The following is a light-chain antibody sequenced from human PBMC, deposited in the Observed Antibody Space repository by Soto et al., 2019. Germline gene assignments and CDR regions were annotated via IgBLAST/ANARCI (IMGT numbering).Light chain of an antibody. J-gene: IGKJ1*01. Sequence: IQMTQAPSTLSASVGDRVTITSRESESISSWFAWYQMQPRTAPQLLIYAASSFESGLHSWLGGGGVGTESTLTISSLQHDDFVSYCRQQCNNHSTFGQGTKVDIK. CDR1: ESISSW. V-gene: IGKV1-5*01. CDR2: AAS. CDR3: QQCNNHST.